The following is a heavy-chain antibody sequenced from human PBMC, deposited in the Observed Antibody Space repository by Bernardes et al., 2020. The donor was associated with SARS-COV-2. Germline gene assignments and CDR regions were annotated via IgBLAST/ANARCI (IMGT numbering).Heavy chain of an antibody. V-gene: IGHV4-39*01. D-gene: IGHD3-10*01. J-gene: IGHJ6*02. CDR3: TRLQVYYGSGKRSYYFYYGLDV. CDR1: GTSIINSTYY. Sequence: SETLSLTCSVYGTSIINSTYYWGWIRQPPGKGLEWIGNVYYTGSTNYDSSLKSRVSISVDTSNNQFSLQLKYVTAADTALYYCTRLQVYYGSGKRSYYFYYGLDVWGQGITVTVSS. CDR2: VYYTGST.